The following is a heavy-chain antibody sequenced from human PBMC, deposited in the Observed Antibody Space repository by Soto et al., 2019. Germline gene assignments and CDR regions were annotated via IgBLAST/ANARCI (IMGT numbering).Heavy chain of an antibody. CDR3: ARGRYFDWYPHYYYGMDV. V-gene: IGHV4-39*01. D-gene: IGHD3-9*01. Sequence: ASETLSLTCTVSGGSISSSSYYWGWIRQPPGKGLEWIGSIYYSGSTYYNPSLKSRVTISVDTSKNQFSLKLSSVTAADTAVYYCARGRYFDWYPHYYYGMDVWGQGTTVTVSS. CDR1: GGSISSSSYY. CDR2: IYYSGST. J-gene: IGHJ6*02.